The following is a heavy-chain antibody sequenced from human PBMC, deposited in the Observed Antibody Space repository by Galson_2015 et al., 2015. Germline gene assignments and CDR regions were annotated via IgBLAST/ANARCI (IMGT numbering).Heavy chain of an antibody. CDR2: IRSKANSYAT. CDR1: GFTFSGSA. CDR3: TSHSHYYDSSGYHHAADY. V-gene: IGHV3-73*01. D-gene: IGHD3-22*01. Sequence: SLRLSCAASGFTFSGSAMHWVRQASGKGLEWVGRIRSKANSYATAYAASVKGRFTISRDDSKNTAYLQMNSLKTEDTAVYYCTSHSHYYDSSGYHHAADYWGQGTLVTVSS. J-gene: IGHJ4*02.